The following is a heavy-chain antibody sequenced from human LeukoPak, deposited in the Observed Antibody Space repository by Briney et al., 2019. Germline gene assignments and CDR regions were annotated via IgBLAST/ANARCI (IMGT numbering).Heavy chain of an antibody. CDR3: ARAGGCSSTSCYGDAFDI. V-gene: IGHV3-21*01. CDR2: ISSSSSYI. Sequence: PGGSLRLSCAASGFTFSSYSMNWVRQAPGKGLEWVSSISSSSSYIYYADSVKGRFTISRDNAKNSLYLQMNSLRAEDTAVYYCARAGGCSSTSCYGDAFDIWGQWTMVTVSS. D-gene: IGHD2-2*01. CDR1: GFTFSSYS. J-gene: IGHJ3*02.